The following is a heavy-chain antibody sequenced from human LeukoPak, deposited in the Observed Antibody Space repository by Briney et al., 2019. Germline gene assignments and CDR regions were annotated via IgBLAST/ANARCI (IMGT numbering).Heavy chain of an antibody. V-gene: IGHV3-23*01. CDR2: INGSGGST. D-gene: IGHD6-19*01. CDR1: GFTFSSYA. CDR3: AKDRVAIAVAGTADY. Sequence: PGGSLRLSCAASGFTFSSYAMSWVRQAPGKGLEWVSTINGSGGSTCYADSVKGRFTISRDNSKNTLYLQMNSLRAEDTAVYYCAKDRVAIAVAGTADYWGQGTLVTVSS. J-gene: IGHJ4*02.